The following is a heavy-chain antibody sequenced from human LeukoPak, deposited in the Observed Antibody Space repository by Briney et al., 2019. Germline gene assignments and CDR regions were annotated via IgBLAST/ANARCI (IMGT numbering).Heavy chain of an antibody. CDR1: SDSISSGDYY. V-gene: IGHV4-30-4*01. D-gene: IGHD4-17*01. CDR3: AREHKSYGDYPYYFDS. Sequence: SETLSLTCTVSSDSISSGDYYWSWIRQPAGKGLEFIGYINKKGGTFYNPPLKSRVSISIDTSKNQFSLKLTSVTAADTAVYFCAREHKSYGDYPYYFDSWGQRTLVTVSS. CDR2: INKKGGT. J-gene: IGHJ4*02.